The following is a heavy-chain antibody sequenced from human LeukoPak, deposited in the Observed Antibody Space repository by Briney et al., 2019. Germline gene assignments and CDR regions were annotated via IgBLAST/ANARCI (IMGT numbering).Heavy chain of an antibody. CDR1: GFSLRNYG. D-gene: IGHD1-26*01. CDR2: LTGSSATA. J-gene: IGHJ6*03. Sequence: GGSLRLSCAASGFSLRNYGVNWVRQAPGKGLEWVSGLTGSSATAYHAGSVKGRFTTSRDDSKNTVYLQMSSLRVDDTAIYYCAKSGASPLYHMDVWGKGATVTVSS. V-gene: IGHV3-23*01. CDR3: AKSGASPLYHMDV.